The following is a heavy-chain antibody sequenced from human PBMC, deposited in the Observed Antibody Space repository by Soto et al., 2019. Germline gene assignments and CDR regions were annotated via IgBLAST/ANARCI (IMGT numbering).Heavy chain of an antibody. CDR3: ARTPIRVTIFGVVIRSGMDV. CDR1: GYTFTGYY. V-gene: IGHV1-2*04. J-gene: IGHJ6*02. CDR2: INPNSGGT. D-gene: IGHD3-3*01. Sequence: SVKVSCKASGYTFTGYYMHWVRQAPVQGLEWMGWINPNSGGTNYAQKFQGWVTMTRDTSISTAYMELSRLRSDDTAVYYCARTPIRVTIFGVVIRSGMDVWGQGTTVTVSS.